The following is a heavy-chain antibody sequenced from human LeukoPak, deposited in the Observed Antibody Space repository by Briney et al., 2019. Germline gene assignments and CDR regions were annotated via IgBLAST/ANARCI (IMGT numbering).Heavy chain of an antibody. Sequence: GGSLRLSCAASGFTFSSYGMHWVRQAPGKGLEWVAFIRYDGSNKYYADSVKGRFTISRDNSKNTLYLQMNSLRAEDTAVYYCAKDTISGSSWSSYFDYWGQGTLVTVSS. CDR1: GFTFSSYG. V-gene: IGHV3-30*02. CDR3: AKDTISGSSWSSYFDY. CDR2: IRYDGSNK. J-gene: IGHJ4*02. D-gene: IGHD6-13*01.